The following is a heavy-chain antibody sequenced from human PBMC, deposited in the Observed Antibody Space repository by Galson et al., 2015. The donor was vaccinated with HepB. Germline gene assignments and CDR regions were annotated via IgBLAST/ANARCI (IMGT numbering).Heavy chain of an antibody. V-gene: IGHV3-11*01. D-gene: IGHD6-19*01. CDR1: GFTFSDYY. CDR3: ARDQGSGWYFDY. Sequence: SLRLSCAVSGFTFSDYYMSWIRQAPGKGLEWVSYISNSGSSIYYADSVKGRFTISRDNAKNSLYLQMNSLRPEDTAVYYCARDQGSGWYFDYWGQGILVTVSS. J-gene: IGHJ4*02. CDR2: ISNSGSSI.